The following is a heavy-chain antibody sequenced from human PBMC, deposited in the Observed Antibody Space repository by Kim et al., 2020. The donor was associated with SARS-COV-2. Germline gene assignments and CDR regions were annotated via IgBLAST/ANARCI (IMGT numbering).Heavy chain of an antibody. V-gene: IGHV4-59*01. CDR1: GGFISSYY. CDR3: ARCAVGGWYWYFDL. CDR2: ISYNGSP. J-gene: IGHJ2*01. D-gene: IGHD6-19*01. Sequence: SETLSLTCTVSGGFISSYYWSWIRQPPGKGLEWLGYISYNGSPNYNPSLKSPVTISADTSKNQFSLKLTSVTAADTAVYYCARCAVGGWYWYFDLWGRGT.